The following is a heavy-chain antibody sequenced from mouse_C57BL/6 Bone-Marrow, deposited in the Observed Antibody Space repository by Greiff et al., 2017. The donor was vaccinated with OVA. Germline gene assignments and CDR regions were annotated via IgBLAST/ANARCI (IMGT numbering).Heavy chain of an antibody. CDR1: GYTFTSYW. Sequence: QVQLQQPGAELVRPGSSVKLSCKASGYTFTSYWMHWVKQRPIQGLEWIGNIDPSDSETHYNQKFKDKATLTVDKSSSTAYMQLSSLTSEDSAVYYCARGGYDDYDGYFDVWGTGTTVTVSS. CDR2: IDPSDSET. D-gene: IGHD2-4*01. CDR3: ARGGYDDYDGYFDV. V-gene: IGHV1-52*01. J-gene: IGHJ1*03.